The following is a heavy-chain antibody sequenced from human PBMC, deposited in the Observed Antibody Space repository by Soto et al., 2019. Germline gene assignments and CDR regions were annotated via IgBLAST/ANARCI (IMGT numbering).Heavy chain of an antibody. Sequence: SETLSLTCAVYGGSFSGYYWSWIRQPPGKGLEWIGEINHSGSTNYNPSLKSRVTISVDTSKNQFSLKLSSVTAADTAVYYCARGRSYCTNGVCWNRGGNDSWGQGTLVTVSS. V-gene: IGHV4-34*01. CDR1: GGSFSGYY. CDR2: INHSGST. J-gene: IGHJ4*02. D-gene: IGHD2-8*01. CDR3: ARGRSYCTNGVCWNRGGNDS.